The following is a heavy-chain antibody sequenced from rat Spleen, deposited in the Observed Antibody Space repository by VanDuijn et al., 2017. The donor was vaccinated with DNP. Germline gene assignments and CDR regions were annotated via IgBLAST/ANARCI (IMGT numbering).Heavy chain of an antibody. D-gene: IGHD1-11*01. CDR1: GITFSNCG. V-gene: IGHV5S13*01. J-gene: IGHJ4*01. Sequence: EVQLVESGGGLAQPGRSLKLSCAASGITFSNCGMAWVRQAPKKGLEWVATISRSGGSTYYRDSVKGRFTISRDNAKSILYLQMDSLRSEDTATYYCARDNYGTSGAMDAWGQGTSVTVSS. CDR2: ISRSGGST. CDR3: ARDNYGTSGAMDA.